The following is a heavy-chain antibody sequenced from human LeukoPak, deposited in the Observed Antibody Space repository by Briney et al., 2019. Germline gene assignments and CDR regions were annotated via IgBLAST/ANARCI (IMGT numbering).Heavy chain of an antibody. V-gene: IGHV1-24*01. D-gene: IGHD3-10*01. CDR2: FDPEDGET. J-gene: IGHJ3*02. CDR3: ATDLSVALVRGAFDAFDI. CDR1: GYTLTELS. Sequence: GASVKVSCKVSGYTLTELSMHWVRQAPGKGLEWMGGFDPEDGETIYAQKFQGRVTMTEDTSTDTAYMELSSLRSEDTAVYYCATDLSVALVRGAFDAFDIWGQGTMATVSS.